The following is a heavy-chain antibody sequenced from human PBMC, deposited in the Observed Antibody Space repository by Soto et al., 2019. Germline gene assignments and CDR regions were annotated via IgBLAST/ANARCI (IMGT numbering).Heavy chain of an antibody. D-gene: IGHD6-19*01. J-gene: IGHJ4*02. CDR2: ISSSSSYI. CDR1: GFTFSSYS. CDR3: ARAPSSPYSSGWYFDY. V-gene: IGHV3-21*01. Sequence: PGGSLRLSCAASGFTFSSYSMNWVRQAPGKGLEWVSSISSSSSYIYYADSVKGRFTISRDNAKNSLYLQMNSLRAEDTAVYYCARAPSSPYSSGWYFDYWGQGTLVTV.